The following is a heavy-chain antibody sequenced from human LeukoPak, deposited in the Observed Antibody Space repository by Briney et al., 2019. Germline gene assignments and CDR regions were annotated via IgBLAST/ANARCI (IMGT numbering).Heavy chain of an antibody. CDR1: GGSISSHY. CDR3: ARVGYYYDSSGYHDAFDI. V-gene: IGHV4-59*11. CDR2: IYYSGST. D-gene: IGHD3-22*01. Sequence: SETLSLTCTVSGGSISSHYWSWIRQPPGKGLEWIGYIYYSGSTNYNPSLKGRVTISVDTSKNQFSLKLSSVTAADTAVYYCARVGYYYDSSGYHDAFDIWGQGTMVTVSS. J-gene: IGHJ3*02.